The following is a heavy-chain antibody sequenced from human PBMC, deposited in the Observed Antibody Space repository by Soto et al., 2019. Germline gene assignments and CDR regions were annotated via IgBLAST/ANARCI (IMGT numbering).Heavy chain of an antibody. D-gene: IGHD2-15*01. Sequence: PSETLSLTCGVYAGSFSGNYSGWIRQPPGKRLVWIGSIFYSGSTYYNPSLKSRVTIYVDTSKNQFSLKLSSVTAADTAVYYCARHLTYCSAGSCYSDFPYYGMDVWGQGTTVTVSS. V-gene: IGHV4-39*01. CDR3: ARHLTYCSAGSCYSDFPYYGMDV. J-gene: IGHJ6*02. CDR2: IFYSGST. CDR1: AGSFSGNY.